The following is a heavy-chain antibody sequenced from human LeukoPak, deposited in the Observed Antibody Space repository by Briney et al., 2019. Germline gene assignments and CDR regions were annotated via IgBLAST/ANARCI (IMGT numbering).Heavy chain of an antibody. D-gene: IGHD6-13*01. J-gene: IGHJ4*02. V-gene: IGHV3-23*01. Sequence: PGGSLRLSCAASGFTFSSDALSWVRQAPGKGLGWVSSISGSGGSTYYADSVKGRFTISRDISKNTLYLQMNSLRAEDTAVYYCATIAALDYWGQGTLVTVSS. CDR2: ISGSGGST. CDR1: GFTFSSDA. CDR3: ATIAALDY.